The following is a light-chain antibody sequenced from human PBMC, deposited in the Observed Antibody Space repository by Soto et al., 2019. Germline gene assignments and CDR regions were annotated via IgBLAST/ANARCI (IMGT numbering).Light chain of an antibody. CDR1: PGIRNS. CDR2: AAS. V-gene: IGKV1-27*01. J-gene: IGKJ4*01. CDR3: QMYSNFPA. Sequence: DIKMTQSPSSLSATVGDRVAITCRARPGIRNSLAWYQQIPGKVPKLLISAASTLQSGVPSRFSGSGSGTDFTLTISRLQPEDVATYYCQMYSNFPAFGGGTKVKIK.